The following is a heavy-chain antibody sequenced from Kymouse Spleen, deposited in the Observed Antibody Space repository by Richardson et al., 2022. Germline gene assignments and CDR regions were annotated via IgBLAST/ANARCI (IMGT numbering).Heavy chain of an antibody. J-gene: IGHJ4*02. Sequence: QVQLVESGGGVVQPGRSLRLSCAASGFTFSSYGMHWVRQAPGKGLEWVAVIWYDGSNKYYADSVKGRFTISRDNSKNTLYLQMNSLRAEDTAVYYCAREGIFGVVFDYWGQGTLVTVSS. CDR3: AREGIFGVVFDY. CDR2: IWYDGSNK. CDR1: GFTFSSYG. D-gene: IGHD3-3*01. V-gene: IGHV3-33*01.